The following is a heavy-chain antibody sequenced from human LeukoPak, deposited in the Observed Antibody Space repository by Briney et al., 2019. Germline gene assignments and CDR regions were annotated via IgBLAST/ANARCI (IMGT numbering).Heavy chain of an antibody. CDR3: ARAYSSSKHWFDP. CDR1: GGSISSSSYY. D-gene: IGHD6-13*01. CDR2: IYYSGST. J-gene: IGHJ5*02. V-gene: IGHV4-39*01. Sequence: SETLSLTCTVSGGSISSSSYYWGWIRQPPGKGLEWIGGIYYSGSTYYNPSLKSRVTISVDTSKNQFSLKLGSVTAADTAVYYCARAYSSSKHWFDPWGQGTLVTVSS.